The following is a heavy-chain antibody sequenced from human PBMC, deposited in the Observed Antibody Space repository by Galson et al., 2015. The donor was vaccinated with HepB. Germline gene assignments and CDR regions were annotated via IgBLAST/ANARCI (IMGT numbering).Heavy chain of an antibody. J-gene: IGHJ4*02. V-gene: IGHV3-23*01. CDR2: ITSSGGNT. Sequence: SLRLSCAASGFTFTRYAMTWVRQAPGKGLEWVSSITSSGGNTYYTDAVKGRFTISRDNSKNTLSLQLNSLRVEDTAVYYGAKDGIMVANNPYHFHYWGQGTLVTVSS. CDR3: AKDGIMVANNPYHFHY. CDR1: GFTFTRYA. D-gene: IGHD2-15*01.